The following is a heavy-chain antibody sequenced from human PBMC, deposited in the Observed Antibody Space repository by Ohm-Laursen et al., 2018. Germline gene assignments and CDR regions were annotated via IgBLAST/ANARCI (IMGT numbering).Heavy chain of an antibody. CDR2: IYHSGGT. V-gene: IGHV4-38-2*02. D-gene: IGHD3-16*01. CDR1: GYSISSNYY. J-gene: IGHJ4*02. Sequence: PGTLSLTCIVSGYSISSNYYWGWIRQPPGKGLEWIGSIYHSGGTYYNPSLKSRVTISVDTSKNQFSLKLSSVTAADTAVYYCATFGGVPGWGQGTLVTVSS. CDR3: ATFGGVPG.